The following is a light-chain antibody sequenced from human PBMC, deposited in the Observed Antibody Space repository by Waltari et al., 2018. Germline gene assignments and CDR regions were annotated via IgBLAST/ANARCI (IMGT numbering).Light chain of an antibody. CDR3: QSVDITDTFGL. CDR1: VLPRNY. Sequence: SSELTQPPSVSVSPGQTALITCSGDVLPRNYVSWYQQKAGRAPRLIIFKDNERPSGISERFSASTSGTIGSLTISDVQAEDEADYYCQSVDITDTFGLVGGGTKLTV. V-gene: IGLV3-25*03. J-gene: IGLJ2*01. CDR2: KDN.